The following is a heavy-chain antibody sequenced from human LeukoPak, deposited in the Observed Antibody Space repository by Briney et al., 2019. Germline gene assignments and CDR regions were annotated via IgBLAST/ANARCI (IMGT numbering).Heavy chain of an antibody. CDR1: GCTFSSYI. D-gene: IGHD4-23*01. J-gene: IGHJ4*02. CDR2: ISSSSSYI. CDR3: ARTTVAHFDY. Sequence: GGALRLSCAASGCTFSSYIMNWVRQAPGKGREWVSSISSSSSYIYYADSVKGRFTISRDNAKNSLYLQMNSLRAEDTAVYYCARTTVAHFDYWGQGTLVTVSS. V-gene: IGHV3-21*01.